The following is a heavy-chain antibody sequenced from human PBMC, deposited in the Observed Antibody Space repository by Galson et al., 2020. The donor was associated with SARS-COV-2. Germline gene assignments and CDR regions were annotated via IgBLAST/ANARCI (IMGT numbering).Heavy chain of an antibody. CDR3: ARVLKWGSGWYPDY. CDR2: IYHSGST. Sequence: SQTLSLTCAVSGGSISSSNWWSWVRQPPGKGLEWIGEIYHSGSTNYNPSLKSRVTISVDKSKNQFSLKLSSVTAADTAVYYCARVLKWGSGWYPDYWGQGTLVTVSS. J-gene: IGHJ4*02. V-gene: IGHV4-4*02. CDR1: GGSISSSNW. D-gene: IGHD6-19*01.